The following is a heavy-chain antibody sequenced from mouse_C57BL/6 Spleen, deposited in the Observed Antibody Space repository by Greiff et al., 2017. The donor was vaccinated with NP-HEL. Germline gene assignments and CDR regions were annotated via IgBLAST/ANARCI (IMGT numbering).Heavy chain of an antibody. CDR1: GFSLTSYG. V-gene: IGHV2-5*01. CDR2: IWRGGST. J-gene: IGHJ4*01. CDR3: AKKGDDYDGGAMDY. Sequence: VNVVESGPGLVQPSQSLSITCTVSGFSLTSYGVHWVRQSPGKGLEWLGVIWRGGSTDYNAAFMSRLSITKDNSKSQVFFKMNSLQADDTAIYYCAKKGDDYDGGAMDYWGQGTSVTVSS. D-gene: IGHD2-4*01.